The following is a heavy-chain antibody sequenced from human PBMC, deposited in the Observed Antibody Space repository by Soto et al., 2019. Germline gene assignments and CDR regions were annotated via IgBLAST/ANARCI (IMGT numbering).Heavy chain of an antibody. CDR1: GYTFTSYA. CDR2: INAGNGNT. J-gene: IGHJ4*02. V-gene: IGHV1-3*01. CDR3: ARDYYDSSGYWDYYSDY. D-gene: IGHD3-22*01. Sequence: DSVKVSCKASGYTFTSYAMHWVRQAPGQRLEWMGWINAGNGNTKYSQKFQGRVTITRDTSASTAYMELSSLRSEDTAVYYCARDYYDSSGYWDYYSDYWGQGTLVTVSS.